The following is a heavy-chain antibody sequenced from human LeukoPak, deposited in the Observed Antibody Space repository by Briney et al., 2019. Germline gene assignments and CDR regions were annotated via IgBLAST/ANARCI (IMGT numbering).Heavy chain of an antibody. V-gene: IGHV4-4*02. J-gene: IGHJ4*02. D-gene: IGHD3-3*01. CDR3: ARGLNDFWSGYRFDY. CDR2: IYHSGST. CDR1: GGSISSSNW. Sequence: SGTLSLTCAVSGGSISSSNWWSWVRQPPGKGLEWIGEIYHSGSTNYNPSLKSRVAISVDKSKNQFSLKLSSVTAADTAVYYCARGLNDFWSGYRFDYWGQGTLVTVSS.